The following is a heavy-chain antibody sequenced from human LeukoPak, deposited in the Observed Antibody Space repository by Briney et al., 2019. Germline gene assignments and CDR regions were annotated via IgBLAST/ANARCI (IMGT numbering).Heavy chain of an antibody. J-gene: IGHJ5*02. CDR3: ARTLWGSYGRFNWFDP. CDR1: GGSFSGYY. V-gene: IGHV4-34*01. Sequence: PSETLSLTCAVYGGSFSGYYWSWIRQPPGKGLEWIGEINHSGSTNYNPSLKSRVTISVDTSKNQFSLKLSSVTAADTAVYYCARTLWGSYGRFNWFDPWGQGTLVTVSS. D-gene: IGHD1-26*01. CDR2: INHSGST.